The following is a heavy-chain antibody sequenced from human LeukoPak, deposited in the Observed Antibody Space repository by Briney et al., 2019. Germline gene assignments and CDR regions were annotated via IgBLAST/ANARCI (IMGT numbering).Heavy chain of an antibody. Sequence: PSETLSLTCTVSGGSISSSSYYWGWIRQPPGKGLEWIGTIYYGGSTYYNPSLKSRVTISVDTSKNQFSLKLSSVTAADTAVYYCARGYSYGGYYFDYWGQGTLVTVSS. J-gene: IGHJ4*02. CDR3: ARGYSYGGYYFDY. V-gene: IGHV4-39*07. CDR2: IYYGGST. CDR1: GGSISSSSYY. D-gene: IGHD5-18*01.